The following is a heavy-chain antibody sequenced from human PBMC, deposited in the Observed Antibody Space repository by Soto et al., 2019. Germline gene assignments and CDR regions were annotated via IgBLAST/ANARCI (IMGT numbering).Heavy chain of an antibody. CDR3: AKGNDICCGYNWFDP. V-gene: IGHV3-23*01. CDR1: GFTFSSYA. D-gene: IGHD3-3*01. Sequence: EVQMLESGGGLAQAGGCLRLSCAASGFTFSSYAMTWVRQAPGKGLEWVSAISGSGGSTYYADSVKGRFTSSRDNSKNTLYLQMNSLRAEDTAVYYCAKGNDICCGYNWFDPWSQGTLVTVSS. J-gene: IGHJ5*02. CDR2: ISGSGGST.